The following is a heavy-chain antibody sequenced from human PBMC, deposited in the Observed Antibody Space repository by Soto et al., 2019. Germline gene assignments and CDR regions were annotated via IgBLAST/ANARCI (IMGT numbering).Heavy chain of an antibody. Sequence: QVQLVQSGAEVKKPGSSVKVSCKASGGTFSRYGITWVRQAPGHGLEWIGRIIPIFGIASYAQKFQGRVTITADESTSTAYMELSSLRSDDTAVYYCAREDRDRETGLVPAAIDGMDVWGQGTTVTVSS. CDR2: IIPIFGIA. CDR1: GGTFSRYG. V-gene: IGHV1-69*15. J-gene: IGHJ6*02. CDR3: AREDRDRETGLVPAAIDGMDV. D-gene: IGHD2-2*01.